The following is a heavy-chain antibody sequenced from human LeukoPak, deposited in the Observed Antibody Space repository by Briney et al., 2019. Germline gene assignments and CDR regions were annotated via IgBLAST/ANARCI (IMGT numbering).Heavy chain of an antibody. CDR2: ISGSGGST. V-gene: IGHV3-23*01. Sequence: GGSLRLSCAASGFTFSDYYMSWVRQAPGKGLEWVSAISGSGGSTYYADSVKGRFTISRDNSKNTLYLQMNSLRAEDTAVYYCAKDPSGSYWFDYWGQGTLVTVSS. CDR3: AKDPSGSYWFDY. D-gene: IGHD1-26*01. CDR1: GFTFSDYY. J-gene: IGHJ4*02.